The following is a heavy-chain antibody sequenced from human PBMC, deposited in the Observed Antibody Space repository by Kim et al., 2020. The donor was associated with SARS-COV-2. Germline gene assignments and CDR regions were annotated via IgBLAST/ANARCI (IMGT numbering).Heavy chain of an antibody. CDR3: ARKSVVRRYFDY. CDR2: MNPNSGNT. CDR1: GYTFTSYD. D-gene: IGHD2-15*01. J-gene: IGHJ4*02. V-gene: IGHV1-8*01. Sequence: ASVKVSCKASGYTFTSYDINWVRQASGQGLEWMGWMNPNSGNTGSAQKFQGRVTMTRNTSTSTAYMELSSLRPEDTAVYYCARKSVVRRYFDYWGQGTLVSASP.